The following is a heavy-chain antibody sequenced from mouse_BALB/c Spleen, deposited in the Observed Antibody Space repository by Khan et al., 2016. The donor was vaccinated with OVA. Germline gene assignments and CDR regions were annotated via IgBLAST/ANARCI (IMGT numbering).Heavy chain of an antibody. V-gene: IGHV3-2*02. CDR2: ITNSGST. J-gene: IGHJ4*01. CDR3: ASELGRDYAVDN. Sequence: EVQLVESGPGLVKPSQSLSLTCTVTGYSITRDYAWNWIRQFPGNKLEWMGYITNSGSTNYNPSLKSRISITRDTSKNQFFLQLNSVTTEDTATYYCASELGRDYAVDNGGQGTSVTVSS. D-gene: IGHD4-1*01. CDR1: GYSITRDYA.